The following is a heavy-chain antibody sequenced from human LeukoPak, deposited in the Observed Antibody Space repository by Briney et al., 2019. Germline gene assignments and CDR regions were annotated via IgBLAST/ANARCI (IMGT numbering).Heavy chain of an antibody. V-gene: IGHV3-23*01. CDR1: GFTFSSYG. D-gene: IGHD3-22*01. CDR3: AKDTGYDSSGLIDY. J-gene: IGHJ4*02. CDR2: ISGSGGST. Sequence: GGTLRLSCAASGFTFSSYGMSWVRQAPGKGLEWVSAISGSGGSTYYADSVKGRFTISRDNSKNTLYLQMNSLRAEDTAVYYCAKDTGYDSSGLIDYWGQGTLVTVSS.